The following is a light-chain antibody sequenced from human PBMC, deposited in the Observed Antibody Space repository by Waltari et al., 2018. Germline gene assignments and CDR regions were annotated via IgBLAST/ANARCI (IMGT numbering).Light chain of an antibody. CDR2: FNN. J-gene: IGLJ2*01. Sequence: QSVLTQPPSASGTPGQGVTIPCSGSSSNIGRNTLSWYQQRPGTAPKLVVYFNNQRPSGVPDRFSGSKSDTSASLAIGGLQSEDEADYYCATWDDSLNGQVVFGGGTKLTVL. CDR3: ATWDDSLNGQVV. V-gene: IGLV1-44*01. CDR1: SSNIGRNT.